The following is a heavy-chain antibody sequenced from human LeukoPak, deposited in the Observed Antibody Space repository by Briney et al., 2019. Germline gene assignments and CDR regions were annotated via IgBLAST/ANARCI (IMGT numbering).Heavy chain of an antibody. V-gene: IGHV4-30-2*02. J-gene: IGHJ4*02. CDR3: ARSNPPLGVTTQGSPFDY. Sequence: SQTLSLTCTVSGGSISSGGYYWSWIRQPPGKGLEWIGYIYHSGSTYYNPSLKSRVTISVDRSKNQFSLKLSSVTAADTAVYYCARSNPPLGVTTQGSPFDYWGQGTLVTVSS. CDR2: IYHSGST. CDR1: GGSISSGGYY. D-gene: IGHD4-17*01.